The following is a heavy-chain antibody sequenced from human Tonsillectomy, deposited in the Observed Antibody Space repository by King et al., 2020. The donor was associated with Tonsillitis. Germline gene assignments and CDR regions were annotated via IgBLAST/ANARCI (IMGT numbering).Heavy chain of an antibody. V-gene: IGHV3-43*01. CDR2: IRWDGGST. CDR1: GFTFDDYT. CDR3: AKDSCRGGSCYVFQH. Sequence: QLVQSGGGVVQPGGSLRLSCAASGFTFDDYTMHWVRQAPGKGLEWVSLIRWDGGSTYYADSVKGRFTISRDNSKNSLYLQMNSLRTEDTALYYCAKDSCRGGSCYVFQHWGQGTLVTVSS. D-gene: IGHD2-15*01. J-gene: IGHJ1*01.